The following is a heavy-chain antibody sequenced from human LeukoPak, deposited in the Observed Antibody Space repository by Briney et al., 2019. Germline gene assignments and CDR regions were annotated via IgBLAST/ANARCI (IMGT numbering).Heavy chain of an antibody. J-gene: IGHJ3*02. CDR2: INPNSGGT. CDR1: GYTFTGYY. CDR3: ARGRRVGATGRGDFDI. D-gene: IGHD1-26*01. V-gene: IGHV1-2*02. Sequence: ASVKVSCKASGYTFTGYYMHWVRQAPGQGLEWMGGINPNSGGTNYAPKFQGRVTMTRKTSISTAYMELSRLRSDDTAVYCCARGRRVGATGRGDFDIWGQGTMVTVSS.